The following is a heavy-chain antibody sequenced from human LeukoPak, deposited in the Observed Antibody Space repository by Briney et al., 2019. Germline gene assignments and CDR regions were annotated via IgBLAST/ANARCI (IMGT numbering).Heavy chain of an antibody. CDR1: GYTFTSYY. CDR3: AREGDSSSSAGYDYYYYYGMDV. D-gene: IGHD6-6*01. V-gene: IGHV1-2*02. CDR2: INPNSGGT. Sequence: RASVKVSCKASGYTFTSYYMHWVRQAPGQGLEWMGWINPNSGGTNYAQKFQGRVTMTRDTSISTAYMELSRLRSDDTAVYYCAREGDSSSSAGYDYYYYYGMDVWGQGTTVTVSS. J-gene: IGHJ6*02.